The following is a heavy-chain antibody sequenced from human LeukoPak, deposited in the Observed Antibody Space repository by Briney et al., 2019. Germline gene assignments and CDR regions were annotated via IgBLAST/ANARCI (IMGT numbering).Heavy chain of an antibody. D-gene: IGHD6-19*01. Sequence: PSETLSLTCTVSRVSIFTYYWSWIRQPPGKGLEWIGYIYNSGSTNYNPSLKSRVTISADTSKNQFSLKLNSVTTADTAVYYCARGGDSSGWLFDYWGQGILVTVSS. CDR2: IYNSGST. J-gene: IGHJ4*02. CDR3: ARGGDSSGWLFDY. V-gene: IGHV4-59*01. CDR1: RVSIFTYY.